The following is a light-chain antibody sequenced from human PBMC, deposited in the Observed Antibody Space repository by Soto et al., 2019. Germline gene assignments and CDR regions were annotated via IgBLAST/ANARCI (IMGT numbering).Light chain of an antibody. CDR3: HQYGSAPAWT. CDR2: GAS. CDR1: QIISSSY. J-gene: IGKJ1*01. Sequence: EIVLTQSPGTLSLSPGERATLSCRASQIISSSYLAWYQQKPGQAPRLLIYGASNRATGIPDRFSGSGSGTDFTLTISRLEPEDFAVYYCHQYGSAPAWTFGQGTKVEMK. V-gene: IGKV3-20*01.